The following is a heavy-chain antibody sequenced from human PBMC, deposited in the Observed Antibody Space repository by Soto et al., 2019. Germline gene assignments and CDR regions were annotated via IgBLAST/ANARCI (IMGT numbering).Heavy chain of an antibody. J-gene: IGHJ4*02. V-gene: IGHV1-69*13. CDR2: ITPIYHTT. D-gene: IGHD5-18*01. CDR1: GGTFYTYT. CDR3: ARIPRYSFPTSDGLDS. Sequence: GASVKVSCKASGGTFYTYTFSWVRQAPGQGLEWMGSITPIYHTTNYAEKFQSRLTVTADGSTNTAYMELNSLTSEDTAVYYCARIPRYSFPTSDGLDSWGQGTLVTVSS.